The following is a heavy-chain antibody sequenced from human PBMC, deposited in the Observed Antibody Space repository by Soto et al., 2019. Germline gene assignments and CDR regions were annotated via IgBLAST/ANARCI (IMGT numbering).Heavy chain of an antibody. V-gene: IGHV3-23*01. J-gene: IGHJ4*02. CDR1: RFTFRSYA. CDR2: INPSGGST. CDR3: VKEWTPRRAFDY. D-gene: IGHD5-12*01. Sequence: PVGSLRLSCGASRFTFRSYAMSWVRQAPGKGPEWVSGINPSGGSTFYADSVRGRFTISRDNAKNTLYLQTNSLRVDDTAKYYCVKEWTPRRAFDYWGQGTPVTVSS.